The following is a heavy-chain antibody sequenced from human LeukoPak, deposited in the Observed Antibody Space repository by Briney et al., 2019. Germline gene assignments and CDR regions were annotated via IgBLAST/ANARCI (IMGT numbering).Heavy chain of an antibody. D-gene: IGHD3-10*01. Sequence: PGGSLRLSCAASGFTFSSYSLNWVRQAPGKGLEWVSYISPSSSSMYYADSVKGRFTISRDNSKNTLYLQMNSLRAEDTAVYYCAKREGSRGLLSQYYFDYWGQGTLVTVSS. V-gene: IGHV3-48*01. J-gene: IGHJ4*02. CDR2: ISPSSSSM. CDR3: AKREGSRGLLSQYYFDY. CDR1: GFTFSSYS.